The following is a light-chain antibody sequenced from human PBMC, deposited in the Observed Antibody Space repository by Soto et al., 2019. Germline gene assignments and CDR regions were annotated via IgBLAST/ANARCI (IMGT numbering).Light chain of an antibody. CDR3: LQDYNYPYT. J-gene: IGKJ2*01. V-gene: IGKV3-20*01. CDR1: QSVSSYY. Sequence: EIVLTQSPGTLSLSPGERATLSCRASQSVSSYYLAWYQQKPGQAPRLLIYAASSRATGIPDRFSGGGSGTDFTLTISRLEPEDFATYYCLQDYNYPYTFGQGTKLEIK. CDR2: AAS.